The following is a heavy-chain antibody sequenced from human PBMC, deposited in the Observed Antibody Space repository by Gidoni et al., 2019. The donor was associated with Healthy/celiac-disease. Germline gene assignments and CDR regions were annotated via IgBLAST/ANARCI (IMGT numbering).Heavy chain of an antibody. Sequence: EVQLVESGGGLVQPGGSLKLSCAASGFTFSGSAMPWFRQASGKGLEWFVLIRSKANSYATAYAASVKCRFTISRDDSKNTAYLQMNSLKTEDTAVYYCTRHPPDTAMVTQDYWGQGTLVTVSS. D-gene: IGHD5-18*01. CDR2: IRSKANSYAT. V-gene: IGHV3-73*02. J-gene: IGHJ4*02. CDR3: TRHPPDTAMVTQDY. CDR1: GFTFSGSA.